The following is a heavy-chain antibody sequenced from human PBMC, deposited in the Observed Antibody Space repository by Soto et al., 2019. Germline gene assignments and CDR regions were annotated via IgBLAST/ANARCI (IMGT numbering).Heavy chain of an antibody. D-gene: IGHD3-9*01. CDR2: IFASSTTI. Sequence: EVQLVESGGGSVQPGGSLRLSCVPSGFTFSSYSMVWVRQAPGKGLEWVSYIFASSTTIYYADSVKGRFTVSRDNTQNSLFLLINSLRAEDTAVYYCARDRDWAFDYWGQGTLVTVSS. CDR1: GFTFSSYS. J-gene: IGHJ4*02. CDR3: ARDRDWAFDY. V-gene: IGHV3-48*04.